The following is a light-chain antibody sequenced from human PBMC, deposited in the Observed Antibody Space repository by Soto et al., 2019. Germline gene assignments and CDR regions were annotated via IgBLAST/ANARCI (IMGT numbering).Light chain of an antibody. CDR1: QSVSSN. Sequence: EIVMTQSPATLSVSPGERATLSCRASQSVSSNLAWYQQKPGQAPRLLIYGASARATDIPARFSGSGSGTQSTLTISSLQSEDFAFYYCQQFNNWPRTFGQGTRVEIK. J-gene: IGKJ1*01. CDR2: GAS. CDR3: QQFNNWPRT. V-gene: IGKV3-15*01.